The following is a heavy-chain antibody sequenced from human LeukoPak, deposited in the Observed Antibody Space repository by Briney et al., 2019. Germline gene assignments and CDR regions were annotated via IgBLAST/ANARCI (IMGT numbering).Heavy chain of an antibody. J-gene: IGHJ4*02. CDR1: GFTFRSYV. CDR3: AKLDYYGDY. D-gene: IGHD3-10*01. Sequence: GGTLRLSCAASGFTFRSYVMSWVRQAPGKGLEWVSTISGSSVTTYYADSVKGRFTISRDNSKNTLYLQMNSLRAEDTAVYYCAKLDYYGDYWGQGTLVTVSS. V-gene: IGHV3-23*01. CDR2: ISGSSVTT.